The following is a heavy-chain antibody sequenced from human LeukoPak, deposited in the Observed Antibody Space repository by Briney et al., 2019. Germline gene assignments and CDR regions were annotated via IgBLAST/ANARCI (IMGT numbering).Heavy chain of an antibody. J-gene: IGHJ3*02. CDR1: GFTFSKAW. D-gene: IGHD2-15*01. V-gene: IGHV3-15*01. Sequence: GGSLRLSCAASGFTFSKAWMSWVRQAPGKGLEWVGRIKSTSDGGTTDYAAPVRGRLTISRDDSINTLYLQMNSLTIEDTAVYFCTTEKEYCSGVTCYLVAFDIWGQGTLVTVSS. CDR2: IKSTSDGGTT. CDR3: TTEKEYCSGVTCYLVAFDI.